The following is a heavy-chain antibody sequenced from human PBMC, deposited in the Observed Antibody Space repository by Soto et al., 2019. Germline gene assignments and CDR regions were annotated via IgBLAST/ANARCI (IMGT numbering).Heavy chain of an antibody. D-gene: IGHD3-22*01. CDR1: GYTFTGYY. V-gene: IGHV1-2*02. CDR2: INPNSGGT. J-gene: IGHJ4*02. CDR3: AREVYDSSGYESAFAY. Sequence: ASVKVSCKASGYTFTGYYMHWGRQAPGQGLEWMGWINPNSGGTNYAQKFQGRVTMTRDTSISTAYMELSRLRSDDTAVYYCAREVYDSSGYESAFAYWGQGTLVTVSS.